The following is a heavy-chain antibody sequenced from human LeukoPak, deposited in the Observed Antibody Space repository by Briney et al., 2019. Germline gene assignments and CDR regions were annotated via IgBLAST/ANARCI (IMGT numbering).Heavy chain of an antibody. D-gene: IGHD2-8*01. CDR2: ITQDGSEK. CDR3: ARDRWGLLGGDF. Sequence: GGSLRLSGAASGFSFSTYWMSWVRQAPGKGLEWVASITQDGSEKYYVDSVKGRFTISRDNAKNSLYLQMNSLRAEDTAVYYCARDRWGLLGGDFWGQGTLVTVSS. J-gene: IGHJ4*02. CDR1: GFSFSTYW. V-gene: IGHV3-7*04.